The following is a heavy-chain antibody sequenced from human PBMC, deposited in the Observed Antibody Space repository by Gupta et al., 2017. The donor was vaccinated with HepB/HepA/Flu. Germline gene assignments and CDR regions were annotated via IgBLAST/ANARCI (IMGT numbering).Heavy chain of an antibody. V-gene: IGHV4-34*02. CDR3: ARAAVSKDVIVVLGASYYFDY. CDR2: INHRGST. D-gene: IGHD2-15*01. J-gene: IGHJ4*02. CDR1: SGSFSGNY. Sequence: QLQLQLWGAGLLTPSETLSLTCAVYSGSFSGNYWSWFLQPPGKGLEWIGEINHRGSTNYTPSLKGRVTISKDTSKTQFSLKLSSVTAADTAVYYCARAAVSKDVIVVLGASYYFDYWGQGTLVTISS.